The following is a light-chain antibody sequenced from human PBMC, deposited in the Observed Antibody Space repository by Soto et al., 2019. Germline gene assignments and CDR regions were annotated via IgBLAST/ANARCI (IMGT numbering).Light chain of an antibody. CDR1: QSIRSY. J-gene: IGKJ2*01. Sequence: DIQMTQSPSSLSASVGDRVTITCRASQSIRSYLIWYQQKPGKAPNVLIHSATSLQSGVPSRFSGSGSGTDFTLTISSLQPEDFATYYCQQSYSTPYTFGQGTKLEI. CDR2: SAT. V-gene: IGKV1-39*01. CDR3: QQSYSTPYT.